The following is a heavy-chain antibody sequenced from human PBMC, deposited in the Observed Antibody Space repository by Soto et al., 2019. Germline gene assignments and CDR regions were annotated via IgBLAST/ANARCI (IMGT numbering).Heavy chain of an antibody. CDR1: GFSVGGSGVG. J-gene: IGHJ3*02. CDR2: IYWDDDK. CDR3: AHSPYIVSPEAHGGFDI. V-gene: IGHV2-5*02. D-gene: IGHD2-21*01. Sequence: QITLKESGHTLVKPTQTLTLTCTFSGFSVGGSGVGVGWIRQPPGKALEWLGVIYWDDDKRYSLSLRNRITPNKDSSRNHVVLTLTNMVPEDAGTSYCAHSPYIVSPEAHGGFDIWGQGTMVTVS.